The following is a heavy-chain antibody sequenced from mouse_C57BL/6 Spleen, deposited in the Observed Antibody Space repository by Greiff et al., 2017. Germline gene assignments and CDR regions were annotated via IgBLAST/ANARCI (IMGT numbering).Heavy chain of an antibody. D-gene: IGHD1-1*01. CDR2: IYPGDGDN. V-gene: IGHV1-82*01. J-gene: IGHJ4*01. Sequence: QVQLQQSGPELVKPGASVKLSCTASGYAFSSSWLNWVQQRPGKGLAWIGWIYPGDGDNNYNGKFKGKATLSADKSSSTAYMQLSSLTSEDSAVYYCARDYYGSSDSYAMDYWGQGTSVTVSS. CDR3: ARDYYGSSDSYAMDY. CDR1: GYAFSSSW.